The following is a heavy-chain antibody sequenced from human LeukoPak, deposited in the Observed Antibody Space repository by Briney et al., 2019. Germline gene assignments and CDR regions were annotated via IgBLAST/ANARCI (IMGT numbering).Heavy chain of an antibody. J-gene: IGHJ4*02. CDR3: ARESGKFDY. V-gene: IGHV3-43*02. CDR1: GLPIGDFA. CDR2: ISGDGVST. Sequence: PGGSLRLSCVASGLPIGDFAMHWVRQAPGKGLEWVSLISGDGVSTFYADSVKGRFSISRDNSKNSLSLEMNSLRTKDTAMYYCARESGKFDYWGQGTLVAVSS.